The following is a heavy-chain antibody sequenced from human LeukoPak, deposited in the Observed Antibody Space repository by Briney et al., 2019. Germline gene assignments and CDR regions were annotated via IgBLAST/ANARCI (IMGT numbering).Heavy chain of an antibody. V-gene: IGHV3-30-3*02. CDR1: GFTFSSYA. CDR2: ISYDGSNK. CDR3: AKPRDGYNWDYFDY. J-gene: IGHJ4*02. Sequence: PGGSLRLSCAASGFTFSSYAMHWVRQAPGKGLEWVAVISYDGSNKYYADSVKGRFTISRDNSKNTLSLQMNSLRAEDTAVYYCAKPRDGYNWDYFDYWGQGTLVTVSS. D-gene: IGHD5-24*01.